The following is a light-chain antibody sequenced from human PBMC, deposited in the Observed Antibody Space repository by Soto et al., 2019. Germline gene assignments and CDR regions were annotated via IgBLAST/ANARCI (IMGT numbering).Light chain of an antibody. CDR1: QSISAS. J-gene: IGKJ1*01. V-gene: IGKV1-5*03. CDR2: LAS. Sequence: DIQMTQSPSTLSASVGDRVTITCRASQSISASLAWYQQKPGKPAKLLIYLASSLQTGVPSRFSGSGSGTEFTLTISSLQPDDFATYYCQQYNTYPRTFGQGTKVEI. CDR3: QQYNTYPRT.